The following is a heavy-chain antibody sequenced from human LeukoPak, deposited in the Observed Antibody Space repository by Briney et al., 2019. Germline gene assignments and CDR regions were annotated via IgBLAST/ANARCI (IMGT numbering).Heavy chain of an antibody. V-gene: IGHV4-38-2*02. Sequence: SETLSLTCTVSGYYIRSGFYWGWIRQPPGKGLEWIGGIYNSGTTYYNPALKSRVTISVDKSKNQFSLKLSSVTAADTAVYYCARHPTGPYSMDVWGKGTTVTVSS. CDR1: GYYIRSGFY. J-gene: IGHJ6*03. CDR2: IYNSGTT. CDR3: ARHPTGPYSMDV.